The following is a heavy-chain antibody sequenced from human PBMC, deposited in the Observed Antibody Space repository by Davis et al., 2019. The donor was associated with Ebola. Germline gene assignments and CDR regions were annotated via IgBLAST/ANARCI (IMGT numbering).Heavy chain of an antibody. D-gene: IGHD6-13*01. V-gene: IGHV3-23*01. CDR1: GFTFSSYA. Sequence: GGSLRLSCAASGFTFSSYAMSWVRQAPGKGLEWVSAISGSGGSTYYADSVKGRFTISRDNAKNSLYLQMNSLRAEDTALYHCARGIAPSDYWGQGTLVTVSS. CDR3: ARGIAPSDY. J-gene: IGHJ4*02. CDR2: ISGSGGST.